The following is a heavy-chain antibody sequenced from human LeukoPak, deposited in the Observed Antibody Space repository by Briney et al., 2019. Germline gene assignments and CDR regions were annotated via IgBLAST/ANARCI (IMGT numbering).Heavy chain of an antibody. Sequence: GGSLRLSCTASGFTVSSNYMSWVRQAPGKGLEWVSVIYSGGSTYYADSVKGRFTISRDNSKNTLYLQMNSLRAEDTAVYYCASTSSTSFPYYYYYYMDVWGKGTTVTVSS. V-gene: IGHV3-53*01. CDR3: ASTSSTSFPYYYYYYMDV. CDR2: IYSGGST. J-gene: IGHJ6*03. D-gene: IGHD2-2*01. CDR1: GFTVSSNY.